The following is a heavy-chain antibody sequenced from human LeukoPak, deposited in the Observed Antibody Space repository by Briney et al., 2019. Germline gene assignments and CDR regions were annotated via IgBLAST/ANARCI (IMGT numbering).Heavy chain of an antibody. CDR3: AKDRYSSDWSAFDY. CDR2: ISWNSGNI. J-gene: IGHJ4*02. Sequence: PGGSLRLSCAASGITGYSMHWVRQAPGKGLEWVSGISWNSGNIGYADSVKGRFTISRDNAKNSLYLQMNSLRAEDTALYYCAKDRYSSDWSAFDYWGQGTLVTVSS. V-gene: IGHV3-9*01. CDR1: GITGYS. D-gene: IGHD6-19*01.